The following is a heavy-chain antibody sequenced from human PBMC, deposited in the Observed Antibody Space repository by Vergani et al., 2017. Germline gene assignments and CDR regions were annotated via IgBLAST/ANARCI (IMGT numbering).Heavy chain of an antibody. J-gene: IGHJ4*02. CDR2: ISSSGSTI. CDR3: EGEGQKGNY. Sequence: EVQLVESGGGLVQPGGSLRLSCAASGFTFSSYEMNWVRQAPGKGLEWVSYISSSGSTIYYADSVKGRFTISRDNAKNSLYLQMNSLRAEDTAVYYCEGEGQKGNYWGQGTLVTVSS. CDR1: GFTFSSYE. V-gene: IGHV3-48*03.